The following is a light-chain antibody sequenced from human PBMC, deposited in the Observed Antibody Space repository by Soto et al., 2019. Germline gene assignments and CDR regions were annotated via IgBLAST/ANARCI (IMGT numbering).Light chain of an antibody. Sequence: DIQMTQSPFTLSASVGDRVTITCRASQSIGRWLAWYQQKPGKAPSLLIYGVSSLQSGVPSRFSGSGSGTEYTLTISSLQPGDFATYYCQQYNSYSPPTFGQGTKVDIK. CDR2: GVS. J-gene: IGKJ1*01. CDR3: QQYNSYSPPT. CDR1: QSIGRW. V-gene: IGKV1-5*01.